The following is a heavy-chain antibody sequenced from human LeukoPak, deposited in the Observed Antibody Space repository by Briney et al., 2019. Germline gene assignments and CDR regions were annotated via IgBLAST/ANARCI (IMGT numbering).Heavy chain of an antibody. CDR1: GFTVSSNY. CDR3: ASSGDYRFGWFDP. Sequence: GGSLRLSCAASGFTVSSNYMRWVRQAPGKGREGVSVIYSGCSTYYADSVKGRFTISRDNSKNTLYLQMNSLRAEDTAVYYCASSGDYRFGWFDPWGQGTLVTVSS. D-gene: IGHD4-17*01. V-gene: IGHV3-53*01. J-gene: IGHJ5*02. CDR2: IYSGCST.